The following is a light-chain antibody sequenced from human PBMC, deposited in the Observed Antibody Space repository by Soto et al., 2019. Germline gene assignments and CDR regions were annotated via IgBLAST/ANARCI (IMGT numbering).Light chain of an antibody. V-gene: IGKV1-5*01. CDR2: DAS. J-gene: IGKJ1*01. CDR3: LRYNAFSQT. CDR1: QSMNDW. Sequence: DIQMTQSPSTLSASVGDRVTITCRASQSMNDWLAWYQKKPGKAPKVLIYDASSLQSGVPSRFSGSGSGTEFTLTIDSLQPDDVATYYCLRYNAFSQTFGQGNKVDIK.